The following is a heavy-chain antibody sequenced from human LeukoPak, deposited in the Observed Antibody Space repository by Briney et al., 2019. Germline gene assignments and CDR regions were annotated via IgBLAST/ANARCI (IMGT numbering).Heavy chain of an antibody. J-gene: IGHJ4*02. CDR3: VGGNLEFDS. Sequence: SQTLSLYLTISGNSVSSSNAAWTWIKQSPSRGLEWLGRTYYRSKWYYEYAASLRGRLTVAPDTSKNQFSLELNSVTPEDTAVYYCVGGNLEFDSWGQGTLVTVSS. V-gene: IGHV6-1*01. D-gene: IGHD1-26*01. CDR1: GNSVSSSNAA. CDR2: TYYRSKWYY.